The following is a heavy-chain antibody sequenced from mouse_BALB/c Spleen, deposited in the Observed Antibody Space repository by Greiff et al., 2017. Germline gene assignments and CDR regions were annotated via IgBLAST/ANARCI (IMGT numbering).Heavy chain of an antibody. J-gene: IGHJ2*01. CDR3: ARHEPPLID. CDR1: GFTFSSYA. CDR2: ISSGGSYT. V-gene: IGHV5-9-3*01. Sequence: EVHLVESGGGLVKPGGSLKLSCAASGFTFSSYAMSWVRQTPEKRLEWVATISSGGSYTYYPDSVKGRFTISRDNAKNTLYLQMSSLRSEDTAMYYCARHEPPLIDWGQGTTLTVSS.